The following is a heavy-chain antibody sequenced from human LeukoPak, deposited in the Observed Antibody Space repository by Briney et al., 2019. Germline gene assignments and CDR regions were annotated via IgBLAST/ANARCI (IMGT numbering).Heavy chain of an antibody. Sequence: GGSLRLSCAASGFTFSSYSMNWVRQAPGKGLEWVSSISSSSSYIYYADSLKGRFTISRDNAKNSLYLQMNSLRAEDTAVYYCARDPGIGGLHFGYWGQGTLVTVSS. V-gene: IGHV3-21*01. D-gene: IGHD2-15*01. CDR2: ISSSSSYI. J-gene: IGHJ4*02. CDR1: GFTFSSYS. CDR3: ARDPGIGGLHFGY.